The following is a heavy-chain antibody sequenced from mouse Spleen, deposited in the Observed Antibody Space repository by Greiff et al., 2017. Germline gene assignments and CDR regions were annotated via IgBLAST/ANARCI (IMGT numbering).Heavy chain of an antibody. J-gene: IGHJ3*01. D-gene: IGHD2-10*01. CDR3: TTPYSRFAY. CDR2: IDPENGDT. CDR1: GFNIKDDY. Sequence: VQLQQSGAELVRPGASVKLSCTASGFNIKDDYMHWVKQRPEQGLEWIGWIDPENGDTEYASKFQGKATITADTSSNTAYLQLSSLTSEDTAVYYCTTPYSRFAYWGQGTLVTVSA. V-gene: IGHV14-4*01.